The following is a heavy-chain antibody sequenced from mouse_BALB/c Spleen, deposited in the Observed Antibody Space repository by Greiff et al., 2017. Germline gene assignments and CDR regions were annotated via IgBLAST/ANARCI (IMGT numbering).Heavy chain of an antibody. CDR2: ISSGGSYT. Sequence: EVKLVESGGGLVKPGGSLKLSCAASGFTFSSYAMSWVRQTPEKRLEWVATISSGGSYTYYPDSVKGRFTISRDNAKNTLYLQMSSLRSEDTAMYYCARQTTAGYYFDYWGQGTTLTVSS. CDR1: GFTFSSYA. D-gene: IGHD1-2*01. J-gene: IGHJ2*01. CDR3: ARQTTAGYYFDY. V-gene: IGHV5-9-3*01.